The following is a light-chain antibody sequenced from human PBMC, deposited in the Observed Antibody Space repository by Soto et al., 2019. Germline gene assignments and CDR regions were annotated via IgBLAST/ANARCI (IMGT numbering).Light chain of an antibody. CDR3: QVWDSSTWV. CDR2: RDS. V-gene: IGLV3-9*01. Sequence: SYELTQPLSVSVALGQTARITCGGNNIGTKNVQWYQQKAGQAPVLVIYRDSNRPSGIPERFSGSNSGNTATLTISRAQAGDEADYYCQVWDSSTWVFGGGTKLTVL. J-gene: IGLJ3*02. CDR1: NIGTKN.